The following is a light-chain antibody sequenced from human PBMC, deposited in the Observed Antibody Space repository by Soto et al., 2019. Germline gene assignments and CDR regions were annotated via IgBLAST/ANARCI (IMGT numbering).Light chain of an antibody. CDR3: QQRSNWPPGLS. CDR1: QGIRNY. Sequence: EIVLTQSPATLSLSPGERATLSCRASQGIRNYLAWYQQKPGQAPRLLIYDASNRATGIPARFSGSGSGTDFTLPISSLEPEDFGVYYCQQRSNWPPGLSFGGGTKVDIK. V-gene: IGKV3-11*01. CDR2: DAS. J-gene: IGKJ4*01.